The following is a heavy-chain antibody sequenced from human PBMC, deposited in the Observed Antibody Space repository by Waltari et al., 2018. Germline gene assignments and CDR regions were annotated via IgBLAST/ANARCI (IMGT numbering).Heavy chain of an antibody. CDR2: INQDGET. V-gene: IGHV3-7*04. D-gene: IGHD3-3*01. Sequence: ESQLVESGGTLVRPGGSLRLSCAVSGFSLSYHCMSWVRQAPGKGLEWVASINQDGETGYVDSGKGRFTISRDTAKNSLYLLLNTLGADDSGVYFCASDPTLFGIRQNYFDSWGQGTQVTVSS. CDR1: GFSLSYHC. J-gene: IGHJ4*02. CDR3: ASDPTLFGIRQNYFDS.